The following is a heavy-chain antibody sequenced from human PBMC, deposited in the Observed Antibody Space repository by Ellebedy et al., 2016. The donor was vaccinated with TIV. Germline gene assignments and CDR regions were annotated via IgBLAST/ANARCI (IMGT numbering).Heavy chain of an antibody. D-gene: IGHD2-15*01. CDR2: VYYSGST. CDR3: ARYPNRGSYCSGGSCYSRYFDY. J-gene: IGHJ4*02. V-gene: IGHV4-39*02. CDR1: GGSISSSRYF. Sequence: SETLSLTCTVSGGSISSSRYFWGWIRQPPGKGLEWIGSVYYSGSTSYNTSLKSRVTISVDTSKNLFSLKLNSVTAADTAVYYCARYPNRGSYCSGGSCYSRYFDYWGQGTLVTVSS.